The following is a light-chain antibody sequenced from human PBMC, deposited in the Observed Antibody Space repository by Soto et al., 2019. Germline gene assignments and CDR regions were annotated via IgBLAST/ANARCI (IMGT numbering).Light chain of an antibody. CDR2: DTS. CDR1: QRLSTY. CDR3: QQRSTWTPGYT. V-gene: IGKV3-11*01. Sequence: DIVLTQSPATLSLSPGERATLSCRASQRLSTYLAWYQQKHGQAPRLLIYDTSKRATGVPSRFSGSGSETDFTLTISSLEPEDFALYVCQQRSTWTPGYTFGQGNKLEIK. J-gene: IGKJ2*01.